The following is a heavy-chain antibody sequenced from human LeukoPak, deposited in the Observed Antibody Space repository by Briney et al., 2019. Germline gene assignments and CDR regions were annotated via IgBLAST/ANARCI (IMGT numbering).Heavy chain of an antibody. V-gene: IGHV4-34*01. CDR1: GGSFSGYY. Sequence: SENLSLTCAVYGGSFSGYYWSWIRQPPGKGLEWIGEINHSGSTNYNPSLKSRVTISVDTSKNQFSLKLSSVTAADTAVYYCARGRNRKVVVVPAAYGMDVWGKGTTVTVSS. CDR2: INHSGST. J-gene: IGHJ6*04. D-gene: IGHD2-2*01. CDR3: ARGRNRKVVVVPAAYGMDV.